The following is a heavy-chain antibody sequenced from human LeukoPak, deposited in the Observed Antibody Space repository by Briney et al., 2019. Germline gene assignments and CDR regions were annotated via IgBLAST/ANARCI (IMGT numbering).Heavy chain of an antibody. D-gene: IGHD3-9*01. J-gene: IGHJ5*02. CDR3: ARGELRYFDWFRIDP. CDR2: INHSGST. V-gene: IGHV4-34*01. Sequence: SETLSLTCAVYSGSFSGYYWSWIRQPPGKGLEWIGEINHSGSTNYNPSLKSRVTISVDTSKNQFSLKLSSVTAADTAVYYCARGELRYFDWFRIDPWGQGTLVTVSS. CDR1: SGSFSGYY.